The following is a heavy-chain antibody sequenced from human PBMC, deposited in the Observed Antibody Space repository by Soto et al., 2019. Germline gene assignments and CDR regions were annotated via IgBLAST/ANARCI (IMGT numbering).Heavy chain of an antibody. V-gene: IGHV3-33*01. Sequence: QVQLVESGGGVVQPGRSLRLSCAASGFTFSSYGMHWVRQAPGKGLAWVAVIWYDGSNKYYADSVKGRFTISRDNSKNTLYLQMNSLRAEDTAVYYCARELLRGDDYWGQGTLVTVSS. D-gene: IGHD4-17*01. CDR3: ARELLRGDDY. CDR2: IWYDGSNK. J-gene: IGHJ4*02. CDR1: GFTFSSYG.